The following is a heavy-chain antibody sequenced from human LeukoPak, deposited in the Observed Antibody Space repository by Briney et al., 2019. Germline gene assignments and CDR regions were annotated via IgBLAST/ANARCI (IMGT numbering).Heavy chain of an antibody. V-gene: IGHV3-48*01. J-gene: IGHJ6*03. CDR3: ARVGVVVPAAADTASAHYYYMDV. CDR1: GFTFSSYS. CDR2: ISSSSSTI. Sequence: PGGSLRLSCAASGFTFSSYSMNWVRQAPGKGLEWVSYISSSSSTIYYADSVKGRFTISRDNAKNSLYLQMNSLRAEDTAVYYCARVGVVVPAAADTASAHYYYMDVWGKGTMVTVSS. D-gene: IGHD2-2*01.